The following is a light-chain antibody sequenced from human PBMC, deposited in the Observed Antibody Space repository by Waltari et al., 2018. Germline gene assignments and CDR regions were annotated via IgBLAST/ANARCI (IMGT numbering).Light chain of an antibody. V-gene: IGKV3-15*01. CDR1: QSVSSN. J-gene: IGKJ2*01. CDR2: GAS. Sequence: EIVMTHSPATLSVSPGASATLSCRARQSVSSNLAWYQQRPGQAPRLLIYGASTRATGIPARFSGSGSGTEFTLTISSLQSEDSAVYYCHQYSSWPPMFTFGQGTKLAIK. CDR3: HQYSSWPPMFT.